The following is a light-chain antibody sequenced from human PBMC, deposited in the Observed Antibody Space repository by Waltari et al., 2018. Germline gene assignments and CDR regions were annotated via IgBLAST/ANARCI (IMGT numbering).Light chain of an antibody. CDR3: QTGGHGTWV. CDR2: VNSDGSH. V-gene: IGLV4-69*01. J-gene: IGLJ3*02. CDR1: SGHSSNV. Sequence: QLVLTQSPSASASLGASVKLTCILSSGHSSNVIAWLQQQPEKGPRYLMKVNSDGSHSKGDGIPDRFSGSSSGAERYLTIASRQSEDEADYYCQTGGHGTWVFGGGTNLTVL.